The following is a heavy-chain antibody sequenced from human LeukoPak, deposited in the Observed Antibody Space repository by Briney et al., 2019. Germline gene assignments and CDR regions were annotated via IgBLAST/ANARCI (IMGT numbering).Heavy chain of an antibody. Sequence: GASLRLSCAASGFTFSNYAMSWVRQAPGKGLEWVSAVTGSGGNTYYADSVKGRFTISRDNSKNTVFLQMNSLRAEDTAVYYCAKWGDYDVLTGYYVSDYWGQGTLVTVSS. CDR1: GFTFSNYA. CDR3: AKWGDYDVLTGYYVSDY. V-gene: IGHV3-23*01. D-gene: IGHD3-9*01. CDR2: VTGSGGNT. J-gene: IGHJ4*02.